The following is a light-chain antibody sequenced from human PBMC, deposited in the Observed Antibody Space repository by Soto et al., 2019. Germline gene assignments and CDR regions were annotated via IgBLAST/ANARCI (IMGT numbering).Light chain of an antibody. CDR3: QQYGRSGT. J-gene: IGKJ1*01. CDR2: GAS. CDR1: QSVSNNY. Sequence: EIVPTQCALVLSLSPGVRAMLSGGASQSVSNNYLAWYQQKPGQAPRLLIYGASNRATGIPDRFSGSGSGTDFTLTISRLEPEDFAVYYCQQYGRSGTFGQGTKVDIK. V-gene: IGKV3-20*01.